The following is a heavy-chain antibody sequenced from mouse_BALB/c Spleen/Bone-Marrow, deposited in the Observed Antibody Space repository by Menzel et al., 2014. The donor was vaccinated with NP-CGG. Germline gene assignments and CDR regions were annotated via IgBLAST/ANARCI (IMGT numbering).Heavy chain of an antibody. D-gene: IGHD2-14*01. Sequence: EVKLVESGPGLVKPSQSLSLTCTVTGYSITSDYAWNWIQQFPGNTLEWMGYISYSGFTSYNPSLKSRISITRDTSENQFFLQLNSVTTEDTATYYCSRDYRYDTWFSYWGQGTLVTVSA. CDR1: GYSITSDYA. CDR2: ISYSGFT. V-gene: IGHV3-2*02. J-gene: IGHJ3*01. CDR3: SRDYRYDTWFSY.